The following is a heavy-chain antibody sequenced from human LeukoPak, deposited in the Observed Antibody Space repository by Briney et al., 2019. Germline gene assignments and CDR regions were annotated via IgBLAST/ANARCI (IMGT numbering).Heavy chain of an antibody. V-gene: IGHV4-34*01. CDR2: ISHSGST. J-gene: IGHJ6*04. CDR1: NGSFSAYY. Sequence: SETLSLTCAVSNGSFSAYYWSWIRQSPGKGLQWIGVISHSGSTNYNPSLKLRVSISLDTSKNQFSLRLSSVSAADTAVYFCARRYCSGGSCYMRGYYGMDVWATGTTVIVSS. CDR3: ARRYCSGGSCYMRGYYGMDV. D-gene: IGHD2-15*01.